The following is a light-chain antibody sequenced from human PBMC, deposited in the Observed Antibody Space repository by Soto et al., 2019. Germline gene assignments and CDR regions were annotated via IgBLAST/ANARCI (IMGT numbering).Light chain of an antibody. CDR1: QSVSTW. V-gene: IGKV1-5*03. CDR3: QQYNSYAYT. Sequence: GDTVNITCGASQSVSTWLAWYQPKPGKAPKVMIYKASTLQIGVPSRFTASGSGTDFTLTISSLQPDDFATYYCQQYNSYAYTFGRGTKLES. CDR2: KAS. J-gene: IGKJ2*01.